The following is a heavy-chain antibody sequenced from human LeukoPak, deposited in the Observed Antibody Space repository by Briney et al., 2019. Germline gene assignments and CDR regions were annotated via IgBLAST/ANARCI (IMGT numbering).Heavy chain of an antibody. CDR2: IYHNGNI. Sequence: SETLSLTCAVSGGSISSSHWWSWVRQPPGKGLEWIAEIYHNGNINYNPSLKSRVTISVDKSKNQFSLKLNSVTAADTAVYYCARHYGPWGQGTLVTVSS. CDR3: ARHYGP. D-gene: IGHD3-16*01. J-gene: IGHJ5*02. V-gene: IGHV4-4*02. CDR1: GGSISSSHW.